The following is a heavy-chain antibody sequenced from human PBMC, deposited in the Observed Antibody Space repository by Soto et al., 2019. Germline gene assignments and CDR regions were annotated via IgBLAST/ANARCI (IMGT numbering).Heavy chain of an antibody. J-gene: IGHJ6*02. D-gene: IGHD4-17*01. CDR2: ISYDGSNK. V-gene: IGHV3-30*18. Sequence: VQLLESGGGVVQPGRSLRLSCAASGFTFSSYGMHWVRPDPGKGLEWVAVISYDGSNKYYADSVKGQFPISRDNSKHTLYLQMNSLRAEDTAVYYCAKDRGLRPGYYYYGMDVWGQGTTVTVS. CDR3: AKDRGLRPGYYYYGMDV. CDR1: GFTFSSYG.